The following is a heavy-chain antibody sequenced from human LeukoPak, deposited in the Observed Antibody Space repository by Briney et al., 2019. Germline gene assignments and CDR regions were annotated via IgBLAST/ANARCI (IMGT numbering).Heavy chain of an antibody. CDR1: GFTFSSYA. Sequence: GGSLRLSCAASGFTFSSYAMSWVRQAPGKGLEWVSAISGSGGSTYYADSVKGRFTISRDNSKNTLYLQMNNLRAEDTAVYYCARGGELLRPADYWGQGTLVTVSS. V-gene: IGHV3-23*01. CDR3: ARGGELLRPADY. CDR2: ISGSGGST. D-gene: IGHD1-26*01. J-gene: IGHJ4*02.